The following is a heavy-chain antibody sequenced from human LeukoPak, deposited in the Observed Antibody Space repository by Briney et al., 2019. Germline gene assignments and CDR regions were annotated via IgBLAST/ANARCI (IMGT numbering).Heavy chain of an antibody. D-gene: IGHD4-23*01. CDR2: IYYSGSP. CDR1: GGSMSSYY. CDR3: ARGRSGFGGNSDY. Sequence: SETLSLTCTVSGGSMSSYYWNWLRQPPGKGLEWFGYIYYSGSPTYNPSLQSRVTISVATSKNQFSLKLSSVTAADTAVYYCARGRSGFGGNSDYWGQGTLVTVSS. J-gene: IGHJ4*02. V-gene: IGHV4-59*01.